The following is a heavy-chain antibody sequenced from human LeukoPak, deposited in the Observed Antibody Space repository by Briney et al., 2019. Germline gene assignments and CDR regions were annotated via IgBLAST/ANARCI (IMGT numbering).Heavy chain of an antibody. CDR3: PKVTDSSGYSPSNY. D-gene: IGHD3-22*01. CDR1: GFTFSRHA. CDR2: IWYVGSNK. J-gene: IGHJ4*02. V-gene: IGHV3-33*06. Sequence: GGSLRLSCAASGFTFSRHAMHWVRQAPGKGLEWVAVIWYVGSNKYYADSVKGRSTISRDNSNNTLYLQMNSLRADDTAVYYCPKVTDSSGYSPSNYWGQGTLVTVSS.